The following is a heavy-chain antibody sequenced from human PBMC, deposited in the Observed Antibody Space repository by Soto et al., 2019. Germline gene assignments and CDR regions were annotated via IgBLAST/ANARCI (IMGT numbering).Heavy chain of an antibody. D-gene: IGHD3-9*01. CDR1: GGTFSSYA. J-gene: IGHJ5*02. CDR2: IVVGSGNT. V-gene: IGHV1-58*02. CDR3: AAFDPGPMGFDP. Sequence: SVKVSCKASGGTFSSYAISWVRQAPGQRLEWIGKIVVGSGNTNYAQKFQERVTITRDMSTSTAYMELSSLRSEDTAFYYCAAFDPGPMGFDPWGQGTLVTVSS.